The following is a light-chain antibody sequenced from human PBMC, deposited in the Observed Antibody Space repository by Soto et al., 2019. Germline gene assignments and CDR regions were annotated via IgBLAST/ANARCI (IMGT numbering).Light chain of an antibody. CDR3: QQYGGSPLT. V-gene: IGKV3-20*01. Sequence: EIVLTQSPGTLSLSPGERATLSCRASQSATSSYLAWYQHRPGQAPRLLIYGASSRATGIPDRFSGSGSGTDYTLTISRLEPEDFAVYYWQQYGGSPLTCGQGTKVEIK. CDR1: QSATSSY. CDR2: GAS. J-gene: IGKJ2*01.